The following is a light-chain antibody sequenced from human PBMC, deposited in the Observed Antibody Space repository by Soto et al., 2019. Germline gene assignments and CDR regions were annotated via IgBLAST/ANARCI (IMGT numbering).Light chain of an antibody. CDR1: QRMSGF. CDR2: DAS. J-gene: IGKJ1*01. CDR3: QHYSSNSGT. V-gene: IGKV1-5*01. Sequence: DFQMTQSPATLSASVGDRVPITFRASQRMSGFLAWYQQKPGKAPQLLISDASSLESGVPSRFSGGGSGTAFTLTINSLQTEDFATYYCQHYSSNSGTFGPGTKVDIK.